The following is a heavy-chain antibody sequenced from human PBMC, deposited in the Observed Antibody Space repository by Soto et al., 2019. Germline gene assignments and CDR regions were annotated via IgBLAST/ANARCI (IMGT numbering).Heavy chain of an antibody. V-gene: IGHV1-2*04. CDR2: INPNSGGT. Sequence: ASVKVSCKASGYTFTGYYMHWVRQAPGQGLEWMGWINPNSGGTNYAQKFQGWVTMTRDTSISTAYMELSRLRSDDTAVYYCARGGGIVLVPAAMVAASEVYYYYGMDVWGQGTTVTVSS. CDR3: ARGGGIVLVPAAMVAASEVYYYYGMDV. D-gene: IGHD2-2*01. J-gene: IGHJ6*02. CDR1: GYTFTGYY.